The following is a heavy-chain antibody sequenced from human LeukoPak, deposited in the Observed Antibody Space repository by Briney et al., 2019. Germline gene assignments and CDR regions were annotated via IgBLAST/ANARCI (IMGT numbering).Heavy chain of an antibody. CDR1: GGSISSYY. J-gene: IGHJ4*02. CDR3: ARGPSSAFGGVIVMWYFDY. CDR2: IYYSGST. D-gene: IGHD3-16*02. V-gene: IGHV4-59*01. Sequence: SETLSLTCTVSGGSISSYYWSWIRQPPGKGLEWIGYIYYSGSTNYNPSLKSRVTISVDTSKNQFSLKLSSVTAADTAVYYRARGPSSAFGGVIVMWYFDYWGQGTLVTVSS.